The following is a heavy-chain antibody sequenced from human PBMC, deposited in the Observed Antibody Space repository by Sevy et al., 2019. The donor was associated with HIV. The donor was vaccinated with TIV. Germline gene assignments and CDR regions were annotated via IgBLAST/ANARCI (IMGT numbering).Heavy chain of an antibody. D-gene: IGHD6-13*01. Sequence: GGSLRLSCAASGFTVSSNYMSWVRQAPGKGLEWVSVLSSGGSTYYADSVKGRFTISRDNSKNTLYLQMNSLRAEDTAVYYCARDLGAAAGFFDYWGQGTLVTVSS. V-gene: IGHV3-53*01. CDR1: GFTVSSNY. CDR2: LSSGGST. CDR3: ARDLGAAAGFFDY. J-gene: IGHJ4*02.